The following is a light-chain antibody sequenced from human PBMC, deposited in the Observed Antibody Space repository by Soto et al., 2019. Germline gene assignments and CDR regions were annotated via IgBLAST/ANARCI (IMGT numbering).Light chain of an antibody. V-gene: IGLV3-21*04. CDR3: QVWDSGSDHWV. Sequence: SYELTQPPSVSVAPGKTARITCGGNNIGSKTVHWYQQKPGQAPVVVIYYDSDRPSGIPERFSGSNSGNTATLTISRVEAGDEADYYCQVWDSGSDHWVFGGGTKLTVL. J-gene: IGLJ3*02. CDR1: NIGSKT. CDR2: YDS.